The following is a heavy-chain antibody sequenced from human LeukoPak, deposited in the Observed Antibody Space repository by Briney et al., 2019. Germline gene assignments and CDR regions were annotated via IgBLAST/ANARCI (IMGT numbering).Heavy chain of an antibody. J-gene: IGHJ4*02. Sequence: SETLCLTCSVSGGSISSSSYYWGWIRQPPGKGLEWIGSMYYSGSTYYNPSLKSRVSISVDTSKNQFSLKLSSVTAADTAVYYCARMIVVVNRHPYFDYWGQGTLVTVSS. CDR2: MYYSGST. D-gene: IGHD3-22*01. CDR1: GGSISSSSYY. CDR3: ARMIVVVNRHPYFDY. V-gene: IGHV4-39*01.